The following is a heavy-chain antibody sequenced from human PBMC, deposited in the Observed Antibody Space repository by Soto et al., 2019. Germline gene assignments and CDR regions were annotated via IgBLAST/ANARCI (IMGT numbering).Heavy chain of an antibody. J-gene: IGHJ4*02. V-gene: IGHV3-21*01. D-gene: IGHD7-27*01. Sequence: GGSLRLSCAASGFTFSSYSMNWVRQAPGKGLEWVSSISSSSSYIYYADSVKGRFTISRDNAKNSLYLQMNSLRAEDTAVYYCARLMRTGEALDYWGQGTLVTVSS. CDR2: ISSSSSYI. CDR3: ARLMRTGEALDY. CDR1: GFTFSSYS.